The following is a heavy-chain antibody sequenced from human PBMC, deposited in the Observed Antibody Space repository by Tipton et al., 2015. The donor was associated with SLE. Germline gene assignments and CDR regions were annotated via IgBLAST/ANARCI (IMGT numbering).Heavy chain of an antibody. CDR3: ARHAALTGDGY. CDR2: IYHGDSDT. Sequence: QLVQSGAEVKKPGSSVKVSCKGSGYSFTSYWIGWVRQMPGKGLEWMGSIYHGDSDTRYSPSFQGHVTSSADKSISTAYLQWSSLKASDTAMYYCARHAALTGDGYWGQGTLVTVSS. J-gene: IGHJ4*02. V-gene: IGHV5-51*01. CDR1: GYSFTSYW. D-gene: IGHD7-27*01.